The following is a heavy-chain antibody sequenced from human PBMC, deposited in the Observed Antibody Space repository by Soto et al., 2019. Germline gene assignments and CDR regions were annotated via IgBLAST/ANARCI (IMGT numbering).Heavy chain of an antibody. D-gene: IGHD2-15*01. J-gene: IGHJ6*03. CDR2: ISGSGGST. CDR1: GYTFSSYA. CDR3: ASELLPHYYYYYMDV. V-gene: IGHV3-23*01. Sequence: SCKASGYTFSSYAMSWVRQAPGKGLEWVSAISGSGGSTYYADSVKGRFTISRDNSKNTLYLQMNSLRAEDTAVYYCASELLPHYYYYYMDVWGKGTTVTVSS.